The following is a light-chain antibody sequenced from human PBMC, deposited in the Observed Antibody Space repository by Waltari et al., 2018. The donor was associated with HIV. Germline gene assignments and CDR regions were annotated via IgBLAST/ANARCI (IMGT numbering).Light chain of an antibody. V-gene: IGLV1-40*03. CDR1: GSNIGANYD. Sequence: QSVLTQPPSVSGAPGQRVTVSCTGHGSNIGANYDVQWYQVLPGSAPKLLIHTTTARPSGVPDRCSGSKSGASASLAITGLQAEDEGDYYCQSFDSGLSAWVFGGGTKLTVL. J-gene: IGLJ3*02. CDR2: TTT. CDR3: QSFDSGLSAWV.